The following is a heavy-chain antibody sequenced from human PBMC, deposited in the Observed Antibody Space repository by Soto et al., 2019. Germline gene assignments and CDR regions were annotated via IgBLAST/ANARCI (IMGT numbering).Heavy chain of an antibody. Sequence: EVQLVESGGGLVKPGGSFRLSCAVSGLTFSNAWMTWVRQAPGKGLEWVGRIKSRTDGGTTDFAAPVTGRFTISGDDSKNTLYLQMNSLKTEDTAVYYCTTQYYYDSSGSFLSWGQGTLVTVAS. CDR2: IKSRTDGGTT. CDR1: GLTFSNAW. V-gene: IGHV3-15*01. CDR3: TTQYYYDSSGSFLS. D-gene: IGHD3-22*01. J-gene: IGHJ4*02.